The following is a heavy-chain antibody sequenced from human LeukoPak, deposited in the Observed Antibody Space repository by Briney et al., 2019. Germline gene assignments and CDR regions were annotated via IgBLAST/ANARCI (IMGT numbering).Heavy chain of an antibody. Sequence: SQTLSLTCAISGDSVSSNSAAWNWIRQSPSRGLEWLGRTCYRSKWYNDYAVSVKSRITINPDTFKNQFSLQLNSVTPEDTAVYYCARVLVLWFGELTNERYNWFDPWGQGTLVTVSS. CDR2: TCYRSKWYN. V-gene: IGHV6-1*01. D-gene: IGHD3-10*01. CDR3: ARVLVLWFGELTNERYNWFDP. CDR1: GDSVSSNSAA. J-gene: IGHJ5*02.